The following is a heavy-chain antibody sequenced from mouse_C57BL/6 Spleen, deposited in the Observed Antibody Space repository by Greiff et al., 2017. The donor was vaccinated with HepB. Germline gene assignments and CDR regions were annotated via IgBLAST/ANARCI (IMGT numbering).Heavy chain of an antibody. D-gene: IGHD2-4*01. V-gene: IGHV1-26*01. Sequence: EVQLQQSGPELVKPGASVKISCKASGYTFTDYYMNWVKQSHGKSLEWIGDINPNNGGTSYNQKFKGKATLTVDKSSSTAYMELRSLTSEDSAVYYCARLGLRRRYFDYWGQGTTLTVSS. CDR1: GYTFTDYY. CDR2: INPNNGGT. J-gene: IGHJ2*01. CDR3: ARLGLRRRYFDY.